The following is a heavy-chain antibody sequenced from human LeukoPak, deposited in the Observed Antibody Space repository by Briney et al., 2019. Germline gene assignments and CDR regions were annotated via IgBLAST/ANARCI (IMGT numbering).Heavy chain of an antibody. V-gene: IGHV3-48*04. CDR1: GFTFSSYS. CDR3: ARDRGFFFDQ. CDR2: ISSSSSTI. D-gene: IGHD3-10*01. Sequence: GGSLRLSCAASGFTFSSYSMSWVRQAPGKGLEWVSYISSSSSTIYYADSVKGRFTISRDNAKNSLYLQMNSLRAEDTAVYYCARDRGFFFDQWGQGTLVTVSS. J-gene: IGHJ4*02.